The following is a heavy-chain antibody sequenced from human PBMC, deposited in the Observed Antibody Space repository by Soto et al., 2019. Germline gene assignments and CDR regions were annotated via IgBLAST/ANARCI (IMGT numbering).Heavy chain of an antibody. CDR1: WLTFVGLS. CDR2: ISSSSSYI. J-gene: IGHJ6*04. CDR3: TSSSGV. D-gene: IGHD1-26*01. V-gene: IGHV3-21*01. Sequence: SGGLLRHPCASFWLTFVGLSMNWVRQAPGKGLEWVSSISSSSSYIYYADSVKGRFTISRDNAKNSLYLQMNSLRAEDTAVYYCTSSSGVWGKGTTVTVSS.